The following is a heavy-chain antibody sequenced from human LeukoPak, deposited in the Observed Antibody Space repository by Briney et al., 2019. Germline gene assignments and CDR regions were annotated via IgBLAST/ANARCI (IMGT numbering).Heavy chain of an antibody. CDR3: ARDSGWGEDY. D-gene: IGHD6-25*01. Sequence: GSLSLSSEASGLTFSSYWMAWVGQPPGKELEWLAIINQVGNEKSNVASVKGRFTISRDNAKNSLYLQMNSLRAEDTAVYYCARDSGWGEDYWGQGTLVTVSS. J-gene: IGHJ4*02. V-gene: IGHV3-7*01. CDR2: INQVGNEK. CDR1: GLTFSSYW.